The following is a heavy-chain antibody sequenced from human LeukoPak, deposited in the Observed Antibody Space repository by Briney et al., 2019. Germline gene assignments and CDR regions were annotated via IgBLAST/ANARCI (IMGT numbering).Heavy chain of an antibody. CDR2: IYYSGST. V-gene: IGHV4-59*01. J-gene: IGHJ4*02. D-gene: IGHD4-17*01. CDR1: GGSISSYY. CDR3: ARSDYGDYRFVY. Sequence: SETLSLTCTVSGGSISSYYWSWVRQPPEKGLEWIGYIYYSGSTNYNPSLKSRVTISVDTSKKQFSLRLSSVTAADTAVYYCARSDYGDYRFVYWGQGTLVTVSS.